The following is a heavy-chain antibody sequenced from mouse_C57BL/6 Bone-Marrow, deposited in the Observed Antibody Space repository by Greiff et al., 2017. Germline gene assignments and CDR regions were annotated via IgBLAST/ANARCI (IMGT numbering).Heavy chain of an antibody. CDR2: ISSGGSYT. CDR1: GYTFTSYG. J-gene: IGHJ3*01. CDR3: ASPWAAWFAY. V-gene: IGHV5-6*01. Sequence: EVQLLQSGGDLVKPGASLKLSCAASGYTFTSYGMSWVRQTPDKRLEWIATISSGGSYTYYPHRVKGRFTISRDNAKNTLYLQMSSLKAEDTALYYRASPWAAWFAYWGQGTLVTVSA. D-gene: IGHD4-1*01.